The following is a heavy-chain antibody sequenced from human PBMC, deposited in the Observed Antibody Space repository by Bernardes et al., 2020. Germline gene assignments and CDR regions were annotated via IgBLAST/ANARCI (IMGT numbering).Heavy chain of an antibody. J-gene: IGHJ4*02. CDR3: ARGGGSLDY. V-gene: IGHV3-21*01. Sequence: GGSLRLSCAASGFTFSSYSMNWVRQAPGKGLEWVSSISTSSSIIYYADSLKGRFTITRDNAKNSLYVQMNSLRAEDTAVYYCARGGGSLDYWGQGTLVTVSP. CDR2: ISTSSSII. CDR1: GFTFSSYS. D-gene: IGHD2-15*01.